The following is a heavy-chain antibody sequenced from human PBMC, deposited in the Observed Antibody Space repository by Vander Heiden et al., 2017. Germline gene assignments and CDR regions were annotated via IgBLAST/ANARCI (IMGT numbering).Heavy chain of an antibody. J-gene: IGHJ4*02. CDR2: IYFDGINK. V-gene: IGHV3-33*03. CDR3: ARLYSYGDFDY. D-gene: IGHD5-18*01. Sequence: QVQLVESGGGVVQPGRFMRLSCAASGFIVSNFGMQWVRQAPGKGLEWVAVIYFDGINKYYADSVKGRFTISRDNSKNTVYLQMNSLRAEDTAVYYCARLYSYGDFDYWGQGTLVTVSS. CDR1: GFIVSNFG.